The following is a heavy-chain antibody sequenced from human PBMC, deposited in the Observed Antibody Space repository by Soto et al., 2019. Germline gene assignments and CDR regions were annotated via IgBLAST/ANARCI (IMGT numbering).Heavy chain of an antibody. Sequence: SETLSLTCTVSGGSIGSGDYYWSWIRQPPGKGLEWIGYIYYSGSTYYNPSLKSRVTISVDTSKNQFSLKLSSVTAADTAVYYCARHVLRFLEWSDRYYFDYWGQGTLVTVSS. CDR1: GGSIGSGDYY. D-gene: IGHD3-3*01. J-gene: IGHJ4*02. CDR2: IYYSGST. CDR3: ARHVLRFLEWSDRYYFDY. V-gene: IGHV4-30-4*01.